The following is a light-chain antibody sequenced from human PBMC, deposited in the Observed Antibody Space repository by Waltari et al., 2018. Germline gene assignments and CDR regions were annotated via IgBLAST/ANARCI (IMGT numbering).Light chain of an antibody. V-gene: IGKV1-9*01. Sequence: IQLTQSPSSLSASVGDRVTITCRASQGISSYLAWYQQKPGKAPKLLIYAASTLQSGVPSRFSGSGSGTDFTRTISSLQPEDFATYYCQQLNTYPLGFGQGTRLEIK. CDR1: QGISSY. CDR3: QQLNTYPLG. J-gene: IGKJ5*01. CDR2: AAS.